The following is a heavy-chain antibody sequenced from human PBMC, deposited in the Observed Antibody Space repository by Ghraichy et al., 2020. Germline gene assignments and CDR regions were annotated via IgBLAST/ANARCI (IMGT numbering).Heavy chain of an antibody. CDR2: ISESGDVT. CDR1: GFTFSTYA. J-gene: IGHJ4*02. D-gene: IGHD1-26*01. CDR3: AKYSVVGAIFDY. V-gene: IGHV3-23*01. Sequence: GGSLRLSCAVSGFTFSTYAMSWVRQAPGKGLEWVSSISESGDVTYYADSVKGRFTISKDNSKNTLYLQMNSPRADDTAVYYCAKYSVVGAIFDYWGQGTLVTVSS.